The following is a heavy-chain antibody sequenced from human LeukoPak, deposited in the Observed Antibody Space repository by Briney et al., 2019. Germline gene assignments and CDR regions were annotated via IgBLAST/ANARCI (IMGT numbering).Heavy chain of an antibody. CDR2: IYYSGST. CDR3: ARSWGYCSGGSCYSYYGMDV. V-gene: IGHV4-59*01. CDR1: GGSISSYY. Sequence: PSETLSLTCTVSGGSISSYYWSWIRQPPGKGLEWIGYIYYSGSTNYNPSLKSRVTISVDTSKNQLSLKLSSVTAADTAVYYCARSWGYCSGGSCYSYYGMDVWGQGTTVTVSS. J-gene: IGHJ6*02. D-gene: IGHD2-15*01.